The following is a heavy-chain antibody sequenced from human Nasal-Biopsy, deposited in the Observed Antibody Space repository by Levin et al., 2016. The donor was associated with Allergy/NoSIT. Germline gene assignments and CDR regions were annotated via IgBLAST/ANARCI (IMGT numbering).Heavy chain of an antibody. CDR2: IYYSGST. D-gene: IGHD2-2*01. J-gene: IGHJ6*02. CDR3: ARHTYCPNASCYGAFYSYGMDV. Sequence: SETLSLTCTVSGGSISDYYWSWIRQSPGKGLEWIGYIYYSGSTNYNPSLKSRVTISVDTSNNQFSLKLSSVTAADTAVYYCARHTYCPNASCYGAFYSYGMDVWGQGTTVTVSS. V-gene: IGHV4-59*08. CDR1: GGSISDYY.